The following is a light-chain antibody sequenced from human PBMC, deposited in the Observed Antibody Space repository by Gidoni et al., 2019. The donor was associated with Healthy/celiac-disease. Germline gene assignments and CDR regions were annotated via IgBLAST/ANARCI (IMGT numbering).Light chain of an antibody. Sequence: PGTLSLSPGERATLSCRASQSVSSSYLAWYQQKPGQAPRLLIYGASSRATGIPDRFSGSGSGTDFTLTISRLEPEDFAVYYCQQYGSSPTFGPGTKVDIK. J-gene: IGKJ3*01. CDR1: QSVSSSY. CDR3: QQYGSSPT. V-gene: IGKV3-20*01. CDR2: GAS.